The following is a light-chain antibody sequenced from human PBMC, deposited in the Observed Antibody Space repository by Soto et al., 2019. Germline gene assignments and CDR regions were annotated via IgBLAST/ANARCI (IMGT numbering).Light chain of an antibody. J-gene: IGLJ1*01. CDR1: NIGSES. Sequence: SYELTQPPSVSVAPGQTARITWGGNNIGSESVHWYQQRPGQAPVLVVYDASDRPSGIPERFSGSNSANTATLTISRVEAGDEADYYCQVWYSSTDLYVFGSGTKVTVL. V-gene: IGLV3-21*02. CDR3: QVWYSSTDLYV. CDR2: DAS.